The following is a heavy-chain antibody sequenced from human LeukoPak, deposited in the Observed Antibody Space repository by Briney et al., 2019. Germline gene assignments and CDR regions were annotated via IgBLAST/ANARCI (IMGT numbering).Heavy chain of an antibody. V-gene: IGHV3-30*18. Sequence: GGSLRLSCAASGFTFSSYGMHWVRQAPGKGLEWVAVISYDGSNKYYADSVKGRFTISRDNSKNTLYLQMNSLRAEDTAVYYCAKDMKARRGLLRFLEWSKTFDYWGQGTLVTVSS. CDR3: AKDMKARRGLLRFLEWSKTFDY. D-gene: IGHD3-3*01. CDR1: GFTFSSYG. CDR2: ISYDGSNK. J-gene: IGHJ4*02.